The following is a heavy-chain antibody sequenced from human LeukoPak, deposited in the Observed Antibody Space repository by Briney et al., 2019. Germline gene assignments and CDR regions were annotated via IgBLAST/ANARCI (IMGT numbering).Heavy chain of an antibody. D-gene: IGHD3-3*01. V-gene: IGHV4-59*01. CDR3: ARGPNARRKDRSITIFGVVNRGMDV. CDR2: IYYSGST. CDR1: GGSISRYY. J-gene: IGHJ6*04. Sequence: SETLSLTCTVSGGSISRYYWSWIRQPPGKGLEWIGYIYYSGSTNYNPSLKSRVTISVDTSKNQFSLKLSSVTAAATAVYYCARGPNARRKDRSITIFGVVNRGMDVWGKGTTVTVSS.